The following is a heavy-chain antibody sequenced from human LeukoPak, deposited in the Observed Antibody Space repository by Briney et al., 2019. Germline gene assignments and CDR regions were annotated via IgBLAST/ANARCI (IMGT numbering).Heavy chain of an antibody. CDR2: ISVASGNT. D-gene: IGHD1-26*01. Sequence: ASVKVPCKASGSTLTSYGITWVRQAPGQGLEWMGWISVASGNTNSAQNLQDRVTMTIDTSTSTAYMELSSLRSDDTAVYYCARDGGRYSASDAFDIWGQGTMVTVSS. CDR1: GSTLTSYG. V-gene: IGHV1-18*01. J-gene: IGHJ3*02. CDR3: ARDGGRYSASDAFDI.